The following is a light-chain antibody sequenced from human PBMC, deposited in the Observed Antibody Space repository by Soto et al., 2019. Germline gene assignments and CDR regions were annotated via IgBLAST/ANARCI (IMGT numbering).Light chain of an antibody. CDR2: DVS. CDR3: QQRSNWPRT. Sequence: IVLTQSPATLSLSPGERATLSCRASQSISSNLTWYQQKPGQAPRLLIYDVSKRATGIPARFSGSGSGTDFTLTISSLEPEDFAVYYCQQRSNWPRTFGQGTKVDNK. J-gene: IGKJ1*01. V-gene: IGKV3-11*01. CDR1: QSISSN.